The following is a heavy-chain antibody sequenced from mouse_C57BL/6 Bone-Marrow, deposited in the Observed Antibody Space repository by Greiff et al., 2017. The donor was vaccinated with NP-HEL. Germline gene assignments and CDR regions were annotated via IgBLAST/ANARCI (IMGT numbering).Heavy chain of an antibody. Sequence: QVQLQQSGAELAKPGASVKLSCKASGYTFTSYWMHWVKQRPGQGLEWIGYINPSSGYTKYNQKFKDKATLTADKSSSTAYMQLSSLTYEDSAVYYCQANRCYGRGAMDYWGQGTSVTVSS. CDR1: GYTFTSYW. J-gene: IGHJ4*01. V-gene: IGHV1-7*01. CDR2: INPSSGYT. D-gene: IGHD2-12*01. CDR3: QANRCYGRGAMDY.